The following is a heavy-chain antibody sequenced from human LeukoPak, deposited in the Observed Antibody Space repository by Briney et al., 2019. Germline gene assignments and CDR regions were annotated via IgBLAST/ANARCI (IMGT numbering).Heavy chain of an antibody. CDR1: GFTFSTYS. CDR3: ARDLMGIAYRGAFYY. J-gene: IGHJ4*02. V-gene: IGHV3-21*01. CDR2: ISSSSNYI. D-gene: IGHD6-13*01. Sequence: GGSLRLSCAASGFTFSTYSMNWVRQAPGKGLEWVSSISSSSNYIYYADSMKGRVTISRDNAKNSLYLQMNSLRAEDTAIYYCARDLMGIAYRGAFYYWGQGTLVTVSS.